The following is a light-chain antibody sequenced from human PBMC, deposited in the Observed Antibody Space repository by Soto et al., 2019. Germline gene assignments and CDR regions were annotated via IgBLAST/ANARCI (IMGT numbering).Light chain of an antibody. CDR1: QSVSSSY. CDR3: QQYGSSRFT. J-gene: IGKJ5*01. Sequence: EIVFTQSPGTLSLSPGERATLSCRASQSVSSSYLAWYQPKPGQAPRLLIYGASSRATGIPDRFRGSGSGTDFTVTISRLEPEDFAVYYCQQYGSSRFTFGQGQRLVIK. V-gene: IGKV3-20*01. CDR2: GAS.